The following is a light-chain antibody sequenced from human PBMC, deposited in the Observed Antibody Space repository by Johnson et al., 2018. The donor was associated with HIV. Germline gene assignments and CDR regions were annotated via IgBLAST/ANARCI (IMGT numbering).Light chain of an antibody. CDR1: SSNIGNNY. J-gene: IGLJ1*01. V-gene: IGLV1-51*01. Sequence: QSVLTQPPSVSAAPGQKVSISCSGSSSNIGNNYVSWYQHVPGTAPKLLIYDNNKRPSGIPDRFSGSKSGTSATLGITGLQTEDEADYYCETWDNSLTTGAVFGTGTKVTVL. CDR3: ETWDNSLTTGAV. CDR2: DNN.